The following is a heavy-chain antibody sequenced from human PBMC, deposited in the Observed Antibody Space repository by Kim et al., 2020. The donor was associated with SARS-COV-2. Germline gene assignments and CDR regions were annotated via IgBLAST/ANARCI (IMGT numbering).Heavy chain of an antibody. V-gene: IGHV3-33*01. CDR2: IRSDESKR. J-gene: IGHJ3*01. Sequence: GGSLRLSCTASGFTFSPFAMHWVRQAPGKGQEWVAVIRSDESKRYYAESVKDRFTISRDNSKNTLYLQMNSLRAEDTAIYFCARNFGSATMIGDVWGLGTVISVSS. CDR3: ARNFGSATMIGDV. CDR1: GFTFSPFA. D-gene: IGHD3-10*01.